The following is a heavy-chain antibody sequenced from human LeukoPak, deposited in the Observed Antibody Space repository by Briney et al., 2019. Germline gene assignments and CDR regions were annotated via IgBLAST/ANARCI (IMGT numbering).Heavy chain of an antibody. V-gene: IGHV1-69*05. Sequence: SVKVSCKASGGTFSSYAISWVRQAPGQGLECMGGIIPTFGTANYAQKFQGRVTITTDESTSTAYMELSSLRSEDTAVYYCVRAAFRHYDSSGLLFDYWGQGTLVTVSS. CDR3: VRAAFRHYDSSGLLFDY. J-gene: IGHJ4*02. CDR2: IIPTFGTA. CDR1: GGTFSSYA. D-gene: IGHD3-22*01.